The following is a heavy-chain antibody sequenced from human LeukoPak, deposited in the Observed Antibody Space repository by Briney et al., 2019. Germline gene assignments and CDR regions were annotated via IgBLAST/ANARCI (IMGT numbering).Heavy chain of an antibody. V-gene: IGHV4-61*08. J-gene: IGHJ4*02. CDR1: GGSISSGDYY. D-gene: IGHD3-16*01. Sequence: SETLSLTCTVSGGSISSGDYYWSWIRQPPGKGLEWIGYIYYSGSTNYNPSLKSRVTISVDTSKNQFSLKLSSVTAADTAVYYCARDPPWGYVAFNYWGQGTLVTVSS. CDR2: IYYSGST. CDR3: ARDPPWGYVAFNY.